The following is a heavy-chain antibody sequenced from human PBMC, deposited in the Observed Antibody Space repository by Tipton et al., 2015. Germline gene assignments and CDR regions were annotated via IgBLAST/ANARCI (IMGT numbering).Heavy chain of an antibody. CDR1: GGTFSSYA. V-gene: IGHV1-69*01. D-gene: IGHD1-26*01. Sequence: QVQLVQSGAEVKKPGSSVKVSCKASGGTFSSYAISWVRQAPGQGLEWMGGIIPIFGTANYAQKFHDRVTITADESTSTAYMELSGLRSEDTAVYYCARCMGESGRYRGYFDYWGQGSLVTVSS. J-gene: IGHJ4*02. CDR3: ARCMGESGRYRGYFDY. CDR2: IIPIFGTA.